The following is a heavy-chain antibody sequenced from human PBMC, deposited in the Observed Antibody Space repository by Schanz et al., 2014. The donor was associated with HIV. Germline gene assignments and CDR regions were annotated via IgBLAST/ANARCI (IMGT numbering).Heavy chain of an antibody. D-gene: IGHD6-13*01. J-gene: IGHJ6*02. Sequence: QVQLVESGGGVVQPGRSLRLSCTASGFTFSSSGMHWVRQAPGKGLEWVAAMWYDESHKGYADSVKGRFTISRDNSKNTLYLEMNSLRPEDTAVYYCARETSGFSTSWPPRYHYYGMDAWGQGTTVTVSS. V-gene: IGHV3-33*01. CDR1: GFTFSSSG. CDR2: MWYDESHK. CDR3: ARETSGFSTSWPPRYHYYGMDA.